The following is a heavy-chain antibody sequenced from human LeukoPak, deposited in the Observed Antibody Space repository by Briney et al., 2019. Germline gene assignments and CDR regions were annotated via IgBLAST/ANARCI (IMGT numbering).Heavy chain of an antibody. J-gene: IGHJ5*02. CDR1: GGSFSGYY. Sequence: PSETLSLTCAVYGGSFSGYYWSWLRQPPGKGLEWIGEINHSGSTNYNPSLKSRVTISVDTSKNQFSLKLSSVTAADTAVYYCARWGSSWYLNWFDPWGQGNLVTVSS. D-gene: IGHD6-13*01. CDR2: INHSGST. CDR3: ARWGSSWYLNWFDP. V-gene: IGHV4-34*01.